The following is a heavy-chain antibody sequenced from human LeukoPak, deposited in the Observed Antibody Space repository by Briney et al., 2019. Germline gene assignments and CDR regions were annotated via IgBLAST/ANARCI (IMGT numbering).Heavy chain of an antibody. CDR1: GFSFSSYW. V-gene: IGHV3-23*01. Sequence: GGSLRLSCAASGFSFSSYWMHWVRQAPGKGLEWVSAITGSGGSTYYADSVKGRFTISRDNSKNTLYMQMNSLRAEDTAVYYCAKGGIYYGSGSYYLIDYWGQGTLVTVSS. CDR2: ITGSGGST. J-gene: IGHJ4*02. D-gene: IGHD3-10*01. CDR3: AKGGIYYGSGSYYLIDY.